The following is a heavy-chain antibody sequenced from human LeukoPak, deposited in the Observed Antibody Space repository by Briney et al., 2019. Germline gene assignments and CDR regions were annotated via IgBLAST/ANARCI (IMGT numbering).Heavy chain of an antibody. V-gene: IGHV1-8*02. D-gene: IGHD3-10*01. CDR3: ARSHRGSDAFDI. J-gene: IGHJ3*02. Sequence: GASVKVSCKASGGTFSSYAISWVRQATGQGLEWMGWMNPNSGNTGYAQKFQGRVTMTRNTSISTAYMELSSLRSEDTAVYYCARSHRGSDAFDIWGQGTMVTVSS. CDR1: GGTFSSYA. CDR2: MNPNSGNT.